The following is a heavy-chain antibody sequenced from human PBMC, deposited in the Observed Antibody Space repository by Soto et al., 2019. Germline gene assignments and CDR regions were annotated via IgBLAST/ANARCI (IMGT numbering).Heavy chain of an antibody. Sequence: PGGSLRLSCTTSGFTFGDYDMSWIRQAPGKGLEWVGVLRSKAYVRTTHYAASVKGRFTISGDDSISIAYLQMNSLKTEDTAVYYCTRGDDNYGSPRMYVWYQGTTV. CDR3: TRGDDNYGSPRMYV. J-gene: IGHJ6*02. D-gene: IGHD3-10*01. CDR2: LRSKAYVRTT. CDR1: GFTFGDYD. V-gene: IGHV3-49*03.